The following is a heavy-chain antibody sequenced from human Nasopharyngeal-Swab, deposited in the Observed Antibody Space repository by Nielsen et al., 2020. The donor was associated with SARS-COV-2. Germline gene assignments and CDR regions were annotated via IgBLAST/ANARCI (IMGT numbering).Heavy chain of an antibody. CDR2: MNPLSDNT. CDR3: ARGHPLDAFDI. V-gene: IGHV1-8*01. CDR1: GYTFGSYH. J-gene: IGHJ3*02. Sequence: ASVKVSCKASGYTFGSYHINWVRQASGQGPEWMGWMNPLSDNTSYAQKFQGRVTMTTNTSISTAYMELSSLRSQDTAVYYCARGHPLDAFDIWGQGTMVTVSS.